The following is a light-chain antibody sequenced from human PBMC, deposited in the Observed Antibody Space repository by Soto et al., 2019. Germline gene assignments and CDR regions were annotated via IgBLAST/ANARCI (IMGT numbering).Light chain of an antibody. CDR3: QQYNNWPPWT. V-gene: IGKV3-15*01. CDR1: QSVSGN. J-gene: IGKJ1*01. CDR2: GAS. Sequence: EIEMTQSPATLSVSPGERATLSCRASQSVSGNLAWYQRKPGQAPRLLIYGASTRATGIPARFSGSGSGTKFTLIISSLQSEDFAVYYCQQYNNWPPWTFGQGTKVDIK.